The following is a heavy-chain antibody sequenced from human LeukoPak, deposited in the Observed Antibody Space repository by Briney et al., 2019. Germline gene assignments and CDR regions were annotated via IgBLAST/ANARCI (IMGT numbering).Heavy chain of an antibody. CDR1: GFTFTSYA. J-gene: IGHJ4*02. CDR3: AKELMGFDY. CDR2: VSGTGITT. D-gene: IGHD2-8*01. Sequence: GGSLRLSCAASGFTFTSYAMSWVRQAPGKGLEWDSSVSGTGITTYYADSVKGRFTVSRDNSKDTVYLQMNSLRGEDTAVYYCAKELMGFDYWGQGSLVTVSS. V-gene: IGHV3-23*01.